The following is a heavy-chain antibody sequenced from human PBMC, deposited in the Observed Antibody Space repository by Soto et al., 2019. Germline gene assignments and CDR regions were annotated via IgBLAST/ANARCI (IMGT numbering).Heavy chain of an antibody. Sequence: QVQLQESGPGLVKPSETLSLTCTVSGGSISSYYWSWIRQPPGKGLEWIGYIYYSGSTNYNPSLKSRVTISVDTSKNQFSLKLSSVTAADTAVYYCASFTMVRGVIGYWGQGTLVTVSS. CDR3: ASFTMVRGVIGY. D-gene: IGHD3-10*01. CDR1: GGSISSYY. V-gene: IGHV4-59*01. CDR2: IYYSGST. J-gene: IGHJ4*02.